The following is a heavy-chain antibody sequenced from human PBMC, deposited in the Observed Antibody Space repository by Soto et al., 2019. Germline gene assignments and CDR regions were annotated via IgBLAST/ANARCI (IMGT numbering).Heavy chain of an antibody. Sequence: SETLSLTCTVSGGSISSYYWSWIRQPPGKGLEWIGYIYYSGSTNYNPSLKSRVTISVDTSKNQFSLKLSSMTAADTAVYYCARNINSEYSSGWRPYYFDYWGQGTLVTVSS. CDR2: IYYSGST. V-gene: IGHV4-59*01. CDR1: GGSISSYY. CDR3: ARNINSEYSSGWRPYYFDY. D-gene: IGHD6-19*01. J-gene: IGHJ4*02.